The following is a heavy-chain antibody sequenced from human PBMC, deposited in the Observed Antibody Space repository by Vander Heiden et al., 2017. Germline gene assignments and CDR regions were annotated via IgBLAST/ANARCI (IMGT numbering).Heavy chain of an antibody. J-gene: IGHJ4*02. V-gene: IGHV3-23*01. CDR1: GFTFSSYA. CDR2: ISGSGGST. D-gene: IGHD6-19*01. CDR3: AKVECLQWLGGDY. Sequence: EVQLLESGGGLVQPGGSLRLSCAASGFTFSSYAMSWVRQAPGKGLEWVSAISGSGGSTYYADAVKGRFTISRDNSKNTLYLQMNSLRAEDTAVYYCAKVECLQWLGGDYWGQGTLVTVSS.